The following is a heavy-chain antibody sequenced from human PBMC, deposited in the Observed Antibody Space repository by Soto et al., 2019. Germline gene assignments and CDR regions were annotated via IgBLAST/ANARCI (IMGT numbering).Heavy chain of an antibody. V-gene: IGHV3-11*01. CDR2: ISSSGSTI. D-gene: IGHD6-6*01. CDR1: GFTFSDYY. Sequence: PGGSLRLSCAASGFTFSDYYMSWIRQAPGKGLEWVSYISSSGSTIYYADSVKGRFTISRDNAKNSLYLQMNSLRAEDTAVYYCASSLSIAARPAHYDYYGMDVWGQGTTVTVSS. CDR3: ASSLSIAARPAHYDYYGMDV. J-gene: IGHJ6*02.